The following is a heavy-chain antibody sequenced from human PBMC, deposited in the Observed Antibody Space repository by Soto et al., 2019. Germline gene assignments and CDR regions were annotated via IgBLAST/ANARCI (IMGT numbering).Heavy chain of an antibody. V-gene: IGHV4-31*03. CDR1: GGSISSGGYY. CDR3: VRRHGLTVDAYY. J-gene: IGHJ4*02. CDR2: IYYSGKS. Sequence: PSETLSLTCTVSGGSISSGGYYWSWIRQHPGKGLEWIGYIYYSGKSFYNPSLKSRVTMSVDTSKNQFSLNLSSVTAADTAVYYCVRRHGLTVDAYYWGQGTLVTVSS. D-gene: IGHD2-21*02.